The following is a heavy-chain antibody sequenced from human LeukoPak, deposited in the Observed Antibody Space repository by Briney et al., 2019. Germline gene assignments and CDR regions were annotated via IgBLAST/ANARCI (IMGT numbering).Heavy chain of an antibody. CDR1: GYTFINYG. J-gene: IGHJ6*02. D-gene: IGHD2-15*01. CDR2: ISANNGNR. CDR3: ARDIYCSGGSRYYYYGMDV. V-gene: IGHV1-18*01. Sequence: ASVKVSCKASGYTFINYGIIWVRQAPGQGLEWMGWISANNGNRDYAQKLQGRVTMTTDTSTSTAYLELRSLRSDDTAVYYCARDIYCSGGSRYYYYGMDVWGQGTTVTVSS.